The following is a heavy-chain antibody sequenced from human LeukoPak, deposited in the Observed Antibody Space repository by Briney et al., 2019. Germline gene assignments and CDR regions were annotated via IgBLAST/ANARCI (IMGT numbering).Heavy chain of an antibody. V-gene: IGHV3-23*01. CDR3: AKRHYYDSTGYYGD. J-gene: IGHJ4*02. Sequence: GSLRLSCAASGFTFSSYGMTWVRQAPGKGLEWVSFISGSGGSTYYADSVKGRFTTSRDSSKNTLFLQMNTLRAEDTAVYHCAKRHYYDSTGYYGDWGQGTQVTVSS. CDR2: ISGSGGST. D-gene: IGHD3-22*01. CDR1: GFTFSSYG.